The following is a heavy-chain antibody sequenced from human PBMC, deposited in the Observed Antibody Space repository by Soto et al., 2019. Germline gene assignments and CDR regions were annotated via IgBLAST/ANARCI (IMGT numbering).Heavy chain of an antibody. V-gene: IGHV3-30*03. J-gene: IGHJ4*02. D-gene: IGHD6-13*01. Sequence: GGSLRLSCAASGFTFSSYGMHWVRQAPGKGLEGVAVISYDGSNKYYADSVKGRFTISRDNSKNTLYLQMNSLRAEDTAVYYCVGQGTSSWYDYWGQGTLVTVSS. CDR1: GFTFSSYG. CDR2: ISYDGSNK. CDR3: VGQGTSSWYDY.